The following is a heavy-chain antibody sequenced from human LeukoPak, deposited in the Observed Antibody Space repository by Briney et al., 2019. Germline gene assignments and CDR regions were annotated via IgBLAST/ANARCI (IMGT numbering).Heavy chain of an antibody. D-gene: IGHD1-7*01. CDR3: ASTSPGAGTTPLDY. V-gene: IGHV1-2*02. Sequence: ASVKVSCKASGYTFTGYYMHWVRQAPGQGLEWMGWINPISGGTNYAQKFQGRVTMTRDTSISTAYMELSRLRSDDTAVYYCASTSPGAGTTPLDYWGQGTLVTVS. CDR2: INPISGGT. CDR1: GYTFTGYY. J-gene: IGHJ4*02.